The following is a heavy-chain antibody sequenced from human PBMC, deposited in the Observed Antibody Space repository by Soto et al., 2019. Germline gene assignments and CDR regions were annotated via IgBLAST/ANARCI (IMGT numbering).Heavy chain of an antibody. CDR3: ARHVKEAAAGYSSLFYYYYGMDV. CDR2: IYYSGST. V-gene: IGHV4-39*01. CDR1: GCSISSSSYY. D-gene: IGHD6-13*01. Sequence: SETLSLTCTVSGCSISSSSYYWGWIRQPPGKGLEWIGSIYYSGSTYYNPSLKSRVTISVDTSKNQFSLKLSSVTAADTAVYYCARHVKEAAAGYSSLFYYYYGMDVWGQGTTVTVSS. J-gene: IGHJ6*02.